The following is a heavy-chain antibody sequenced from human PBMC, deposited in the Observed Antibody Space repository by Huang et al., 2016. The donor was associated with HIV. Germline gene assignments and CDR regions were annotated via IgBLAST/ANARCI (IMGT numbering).Heavy chain of an antibody. Sequence: QVTLRESGPALVTPTQTLTLTCTVSGFSLSTSSMCVSWIRQPPGKALDWLARIDWDDDKYYSTSLRARLTISKDPSKSQVLLRLANMDPEDTATYYCARTVIGSPENYFDFWGEGALVTVSS. D-gene: IGHD2-2*01. CDR2: IDWDDDK. CDR3: ARTVIGSPENYFDF. J-gene: IGHJ4*02. V-gene: IGHV2-70*15. CDR1: GFSLSTSSMC.